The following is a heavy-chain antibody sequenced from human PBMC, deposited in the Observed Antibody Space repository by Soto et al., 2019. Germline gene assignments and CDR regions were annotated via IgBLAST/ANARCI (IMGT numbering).Heavy chain of an antibody. V-gene: IGHV3-15*01. CDR3: TTDVAAMVDY. CDR1: GFTFSNAW. D-gene: IGHD5-18*01. CDR2: IKSNADGGTT. J-gene: IGHJ4*02. Sequence: GGSLRLSCAASGFTFSNAWMSWVRQAPGKGLEWVGRIKSNADGGTTAYAAPVKGRFTISRDESKNTLYLQMNSPKTEDTAVYYCTTDVAAMVDYWGQGTLVTVSS.